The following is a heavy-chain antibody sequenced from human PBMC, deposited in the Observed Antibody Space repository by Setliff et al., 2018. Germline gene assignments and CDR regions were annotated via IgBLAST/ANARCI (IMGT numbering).Heavy chain of an antibody. J-gene: IGHJ4*02. CDR2: IYYSGNT. CDR1: VYSISRDCH. D-gene: IGHD6-19*01. V-gene: IGHV4-38-2*01. Sequence: SETLSLTCAVAVYSISRDCHWGWIRQPPGKGLEWIGSIYYSGNTYYNASLKGRVTISGDTSKNQFSLKLTAVTAADTAIYYCARHRAVAGAYYFDFWGQGTLVTVSS. CDR3: ARHRAVAGAYYFDF.